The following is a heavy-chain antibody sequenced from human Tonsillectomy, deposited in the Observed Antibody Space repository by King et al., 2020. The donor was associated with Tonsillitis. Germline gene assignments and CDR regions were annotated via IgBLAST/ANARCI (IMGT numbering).Heavy chain of an antibody. D-gene: IGHD5-12*01. CDR3: VRGSDLDV. V-gene: IGHV1-18*04. Sequence: QLVQSGAEVKKPGASVKVSCKASGYTFTRYDISWVRQAPGQGLEWMGWISAYNGNTNHAQKLQGRDTLTTDTSTSTAYMELRSLTSDDTAVYYCVRGSDLDVWGQGTTVTVSS. CDR1: GYTFTRYD. CDR2: ISAYNGNT. J-gene: IGHJ6*02.